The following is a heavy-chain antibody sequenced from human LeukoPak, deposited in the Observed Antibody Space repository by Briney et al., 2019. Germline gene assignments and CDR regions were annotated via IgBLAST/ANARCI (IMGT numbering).Heavy chain of an antibody. Sequence: SETLSLTCTVSGGSISSSSYYWGWIRQPPGKGLEWIGSIYYSGSTYYNPPLKSRVTISVDTSKNQFSLKLSSVTAADTAVYYCARQRVAVHFDYWGQGTLVTVSS. CDR1: GGSISSSSYY. V-gene: IGHV4-39*01. CDR2: IYYSGST. J-gene: IGHJ4*02. CDR3: ARQRVAVHFDY. D-gene: IGHD6-19*01.